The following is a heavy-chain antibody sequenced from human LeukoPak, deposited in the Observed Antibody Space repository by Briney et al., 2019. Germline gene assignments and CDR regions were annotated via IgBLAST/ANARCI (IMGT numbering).Heavy chain of an antibody. Sequence: ASVKVSCKASGYTFTSYYMHWVRQAPGQGLEWMGWINPNSGGTNYAQKFQGWVTMTRDTSISTAYMELSRLRSDDTAVYYCARGSDSSSWYPTAFDIWGQGTMVTVSS. CDR3: ARGSDSSSWYPTAFDI. CDR2: INPNSGGT. J-gene: IGHJ3*02. V-gene: IGHV1-2*04. D-gene: IGHD6-13*01. CDR1: GYTFTSYY.